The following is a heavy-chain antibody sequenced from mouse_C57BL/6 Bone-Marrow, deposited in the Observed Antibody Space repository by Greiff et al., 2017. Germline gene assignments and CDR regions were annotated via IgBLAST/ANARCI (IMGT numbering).Heavy chain of an antibody. CDR3: ARNGNYYGSSYWYFDV. D-gene: IGHD1-1*01. CDR2: IDPSDSYT. J-gene: IGHJ1*03. V-gene: IGHV1-59*01. Sequence: VKLQQPGAELVRPGTSVKLSCKASGYTFTSYWMHWVKQRPGQGLEWIGVIDPSDSYTNYNQKFKGKATLTVDTSSSTAYMQLSSLTSEDSAVYYCARNGNYYGSSYWYFDVGGTGTTVTVSS. CDR1: GYTFTSYW.